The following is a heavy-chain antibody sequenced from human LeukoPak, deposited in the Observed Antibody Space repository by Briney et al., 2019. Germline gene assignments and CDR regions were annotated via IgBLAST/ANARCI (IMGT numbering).Heavy chain of an antibody. CDR3: AKEEDYGDYTDY. D-gene: IGHD4-17*01. J-gene: IGHJ4*02. CDR1: GFTFSSYA. CDR2: ISYDGSNK. Sequence: GRSLGLSCAASGFTFSSYAMHWVRQAPGKGLEWVAVISYDGSNKYYADSVKGRFTISRDNSKNTLYLQMNSLRAEDTAVYYCAKEEDYGDYTDYWGQGTLVTVSS. V-gene: IGHV3-30*04.